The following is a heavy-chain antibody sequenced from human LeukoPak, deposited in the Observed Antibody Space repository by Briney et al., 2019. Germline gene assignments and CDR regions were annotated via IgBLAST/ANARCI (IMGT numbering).Heavy chain of an antibody. V-gene: IGHV4-34*01. Sequence: PSETLSLICAVYGGSFSGYYWSWIRQPPGKGLEWIGEINHSGSTNYNPSLKSRVTISVDTSKNQFSLKLGSVTAAYTAVYYCASGPKSRKTTALLTTYHFDYWGQGTLVTVSS. CDR1: GGSFSGYY. CDR3: ASGPKSRKTTALLTTYHFDY. CDR2: INHSGST. D-gene: IGHD4-11*01. J-gene: IGHJ4*02.